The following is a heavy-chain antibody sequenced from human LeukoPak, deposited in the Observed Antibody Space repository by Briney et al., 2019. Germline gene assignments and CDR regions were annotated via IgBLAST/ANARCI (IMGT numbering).Heavy chain of an antibody. Sequence: TLSLTCAVSGGSISSGGYSWSWIRQPPGKGLEWIGYIYHSGSTYYNPSLKSRVTISVDRSKNQFSLKLSSVTAADTAVYYCARIIPAGEAFDIWGQGAMVTVSS. J-gene: IGHJ3*02. CDR1: GGSISSGGYS. CDR2: IYHSGST. CDR3: ARIIPAGEAFDI. V-gene: IGHV4-30-2*01. D-gene: IGHD7-27*01.